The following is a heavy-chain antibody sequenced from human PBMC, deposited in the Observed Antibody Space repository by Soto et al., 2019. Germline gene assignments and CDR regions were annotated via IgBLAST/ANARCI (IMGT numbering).Heavy chain of an antibody. V-gene: IGHV4-59*08. CDR1: GGSISSYY. Sequence: QVQLQESGPGLVKPSETLSLTCTVSGGSISSYYWSWIRQPPGKGLEWIGYIYYSGSTNYHPSLNSRVTISVDTSKNQFSLKQSSVTAADTAVYFCASLLTDYSGWTFDYWGQGNLVTVSS. J-gene: IGHJ4*02. D-gene: IGHD5-12*01. CDR2: IYYSGST. CDR3: ASLLTDYSGWTFDY.